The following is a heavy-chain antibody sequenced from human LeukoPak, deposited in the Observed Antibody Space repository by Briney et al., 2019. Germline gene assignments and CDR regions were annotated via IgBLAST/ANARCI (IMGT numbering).Heavy chain of an antibody. CDR3: ARVWYSSSWYYFDY. V-gene: IGHV1-69*05. CDR1: GGTFSSYA. Sequence: ASVKVSCKASGGTFSSYAISRVRQAPGQGLEWMGGIIPIFGTANYAQKFQGRVTITTDESTSTAYMELSSLRSEDTAVYYCARVWYSSSWYYFDYWGQGTLVTVSS. J-gene: IGHJ4*02. D-gene: IGHD6-13*01. CDR2: IIPIFGTA.